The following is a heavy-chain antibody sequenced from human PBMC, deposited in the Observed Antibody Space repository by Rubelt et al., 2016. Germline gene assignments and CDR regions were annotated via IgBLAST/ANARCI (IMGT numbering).Heavy chain of an antibody. V-gene: IGHV1-18*01. CDR2: NSAYECYT. CDR3: ARDQLALYAFDI. Sequence: QVQLVQSGAEVKKPGASVKVSCKASGYTFTSYGISWVRQAPGHGLEWMGCNSAYECYTNYAQKLQGRVTMCTATSTSTAFMELRSLRSDDTAVYVCARDQLALYAFDIWGQGTMVTVSS. J-gene: IGHJ3*02. D-gene: IGHD1-1*01. CDR1: GYTFTSYG.